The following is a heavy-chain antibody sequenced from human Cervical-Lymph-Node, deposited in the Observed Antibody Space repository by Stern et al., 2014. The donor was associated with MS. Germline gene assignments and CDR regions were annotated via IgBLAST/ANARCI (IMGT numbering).Heavy chain of an antibody. V-gene: IGHV4-31*03. D-gene: IGHD1-26*01. Sequence: VQLVQSGPGLVKPSQTLSLTCTVSGDSITSGGHYWSWIRQHPGKGLEWIGYIYNSGATFYTPSLKGRVTISLDTSKSQFSLQLSSVTAADTAIYYCASRWSGTYYGQNWFDPWGQGILVTVST. J-gene: IGHJ5*02. CDR2: IYNSGAT. CDR1: GDSITSGGHY. CDR3: ASRWSGTYYGQNWFDP.